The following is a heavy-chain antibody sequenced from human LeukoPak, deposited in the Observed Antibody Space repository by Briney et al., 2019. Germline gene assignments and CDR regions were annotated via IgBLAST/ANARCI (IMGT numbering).Heavy chain of an antibody. Sequence: PSETLSLTCTVSGGSISSTIYYWGWIRQPPGKGLEWIGSIYYRGSTYYNPSLKSRVAISVDTSKNQFSLKLSSVTAADTAVYYCAKDSGWILFDDWGQGTLVTVSS. D-gene: IGHD2-2*03. J-gene: IGHJ4*02. V-gene: IGHV4-39*07. CDR3: AKDSGWILFDD. CDR2: IYYRGST. CDR1: GGSISSTIYY.